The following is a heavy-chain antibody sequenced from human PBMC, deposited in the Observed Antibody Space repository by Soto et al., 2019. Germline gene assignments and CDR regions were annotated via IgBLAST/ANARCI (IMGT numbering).Heavy chain of an antibody. J-gene: IGHJ4*02. CDR2: IRSKAHGGTT. Sequence: GSLRLSCAASGLTGGDHYMDWVRQAPGRGLEWVGFIRSKAHGGTTEYAASVKGRFTISRDDSKSIAYLQMNSLKAEDTAVYYCTRDSGCGGDCYESYFDYWGQGTLVTVSS. V-gene: IGHV3-49*04. CDR3: TRDSGCGGDCYESYFDY. D-gene: IGHD2-21*02. CDR1: GLTGGDHY.